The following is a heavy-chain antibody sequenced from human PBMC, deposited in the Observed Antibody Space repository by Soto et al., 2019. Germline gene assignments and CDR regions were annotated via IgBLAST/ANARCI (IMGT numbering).Heavy chain of an antibody. J-gene: IGHJ6*02. V-gene: IGHV3-21*06. CDR1: GFIFSTYS. Sequence: GGSLRLSCAASGFIFSTYSMNWVRQAPGKGLEWVSCISSTSSYIYDADSVRGRFTISRDNAKNLLYLQMNSLRAEDTAVYYCARDRQVEGYYSYGLDVWGQGTTVTVSS. CDR2: ISSTSSYI. CDR3: ARDRQVEGYYSYGLDV.